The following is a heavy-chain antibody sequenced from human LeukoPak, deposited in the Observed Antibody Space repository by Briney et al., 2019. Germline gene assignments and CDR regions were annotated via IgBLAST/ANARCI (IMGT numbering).Heavy chain of an antibody. D-gene: IGHD2-15*01. Sequence: SETLSLTCTVSGESLSSYYRTWIPQPAGKGLEWVGRIYTIGNTGYNPSLKSRVNVSVDTSKNQFSLNLSSVTAADTAVYYCARVDLRAAFFDYWGQGTLVTVSS. CDR2: IYTIGNT. J-gene: IGHJ4*02. V-gene: IGHV4-4*07. CDR3: ARVDLRAAFFDY. CDR1: GESLSSYY.